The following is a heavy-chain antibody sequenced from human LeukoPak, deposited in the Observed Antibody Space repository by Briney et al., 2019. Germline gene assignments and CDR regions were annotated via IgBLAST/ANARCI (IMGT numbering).Heavy chain of an antibody. Sequence: PGGSLRLSCAASGFTLSPYWMNWVRQAPGKGLEWVAIIKQDGSEEFYVDSVKGGFIISRDNAKNSLYLQMNSLRVENTAVYYCGGGTGWRLDSWGQGTLVTVSS. J-gene: IGHJ1*01. D-gene: IGHD6-19*01. V-gene: IGHV3-7*05. CDR2: IKQDGSEE. CDR1: GFTLSPYW. CDR3: GGGTGWRLDS.